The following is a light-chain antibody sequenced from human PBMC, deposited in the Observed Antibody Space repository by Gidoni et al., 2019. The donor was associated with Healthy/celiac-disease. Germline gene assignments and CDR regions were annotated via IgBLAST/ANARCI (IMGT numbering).Light chain of an antibody. CDR1: QSVSSN. Sequence: EIVMTQSPATLSVSPGERATLSCRASQSVSSNLAWYQQKPGQAPRLLIYGASTRATGIPAQFSGSGSGTEFTLTISSLQSEDFAVYYCQQYNNWPLLTFGGGTKVEIK. V-gene: IGKV3-15*01. J-gene: IGKJ4*01. CDR3: QQYNNWPLLT. CDR2: GAS.